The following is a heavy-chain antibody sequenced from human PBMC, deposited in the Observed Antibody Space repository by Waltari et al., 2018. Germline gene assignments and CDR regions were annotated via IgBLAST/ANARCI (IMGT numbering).Heavy chain of an antibody. J-gene: IGHJ4*02. CDR3: ARVRDSSGYYPDDDYCDY. Sequence: QVQLVQSGAEVKKPGSSVKVSCKASGGTFSSYAISWVRQAPGQGLEWMGWSIPSLGTANYAQKCQGRVTITADESTSTAYMELSSLRSEDTAVYYCARVRDSSGYYPDDDYCDYWGQGTLVTVSS. V-gene: IGHV1-69*01. CDR1: GGTFSSYA. CDR2: SIPSLGTA. D-gene: IGHD3-22*01.